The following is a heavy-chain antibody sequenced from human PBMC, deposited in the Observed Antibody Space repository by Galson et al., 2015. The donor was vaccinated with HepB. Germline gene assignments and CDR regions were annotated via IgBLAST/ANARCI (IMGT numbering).Heavy chain of an antibody. Sequence: WVRQAPGKGLEWVAVISSDGKKTYYADSVEGRFAISRDNSRDTLYLHMNRLTAEDTALYYCARELWFGELFSPLDYWGQGTLVTVSS. CDR3: ARELWFGELFSPLDY. V-gene: IGHV3-30*09. CDR2: ISSDGKKT. D-gene: IGHD3-10*01. J-gene: IGHJ4*02.